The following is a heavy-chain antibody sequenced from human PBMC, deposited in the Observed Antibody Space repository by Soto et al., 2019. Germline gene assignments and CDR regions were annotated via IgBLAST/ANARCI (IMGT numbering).Heavy chain of an antibody. CDR2: ISHSGRTT. CDR3: GADPAYFSYMDV. J-gene: IGHJ6*03. V-gene: IGHV3-11*01. CDR1: GITFSDYY. Sequence: QVQLVESGGGLVKPGGSLRLSCEASGITFSDYYMNWIRQAPGKGLEWISYISHSGRTTYYADSVKGRFTISRDNAKNSLYLPITSLSAAETAVYYCGADPAYFSYMDVWGKGTTVTV.